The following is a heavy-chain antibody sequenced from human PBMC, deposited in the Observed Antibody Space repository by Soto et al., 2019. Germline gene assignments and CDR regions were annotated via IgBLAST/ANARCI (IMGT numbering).Heavy chain of an antibody. Sequence: ASVKVSCKASGYTFTSYGISWVRQAPGQGLEWMGWISAYNGNTNYAQKLQGRVTMTTDTSTSTAYMELRSLRSDDTAVYYCARDLKRRLGELSLSVISPSDYWGQGTLVTVSS. CDR2: ISAYNGNT. V-gene: IGHV1-18*01. CDR3: ARDLKRRLGELSLSVISPSDY. CDR1: GYTFTSYG. D-gene: IGHD3-16*02. J-gene: IGHJ4*02.